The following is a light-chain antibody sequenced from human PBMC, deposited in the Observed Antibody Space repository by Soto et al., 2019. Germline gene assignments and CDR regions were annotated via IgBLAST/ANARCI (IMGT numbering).Light chain of an antibody. CDR2: GAS. Sequence: EIVRTQSPATLSVSPGERATLSCRASQSVSSNLAWYQQKPGQAPRLLIYGASTRATGIPARFSGSGSGTEFTLTISSLQSEDFALYYCQQYNNWPPYTFGQGTKVDIK. J-gene: IGKJ2*01. CDR1: QSVSSN. CDR3: QQYNNWPPYT. V-gene: IGKV3-15*01.